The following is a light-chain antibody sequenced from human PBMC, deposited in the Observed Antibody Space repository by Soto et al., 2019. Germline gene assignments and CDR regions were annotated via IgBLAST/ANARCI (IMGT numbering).Light chain of an antibody. CDR1: QSVSSY. CDR3: QQYGSSPGT. J-gene: IGKJ1*01. Sequence: ETVFTQAQPTLSLSRRDRGTLXVRASQSVSSYLAWYQQKPGQAPRLLIYGASSRATGIPDRFSGSGSGTDFTLTISRLEPEDFAVYYCQQYGSSPGTFGQGTKVDIK. CDR2: GAS. V-gene: IGKV3-20*01.